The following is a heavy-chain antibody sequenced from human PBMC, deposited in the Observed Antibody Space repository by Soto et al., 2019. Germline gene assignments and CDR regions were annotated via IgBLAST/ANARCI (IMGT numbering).Heavy chain of an antibody. CDR1: GFTSSSYG. D-gene: IGHD3-9*01. CDR3: ARDLPWYDILTGYPTCPYGMDV. V-gene: IGHV3-30*03. CDR2: ISYDGSNK. Sequence: GGSLRLSCAASGFTSSSYGMHWVRQAPGKGLEWVAVISYDGSNKYYADSVKGRLTISRENSKNTLYLQMNSLRAEDTAVYYCARDLPWYDILTGYPTCPYGMDVLGQGTTVTVSS. J-gene: IGHJ6*02.